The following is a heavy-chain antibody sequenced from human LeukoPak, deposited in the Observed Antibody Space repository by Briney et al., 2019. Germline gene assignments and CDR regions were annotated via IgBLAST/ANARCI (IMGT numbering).Heavy chain of an antibody. CDR3: AKDTVTGSRGAFDI. V-gene: IGHV3-9*03. D-gene: IGHD1-20*01. CDR1: GFTFDEYA. Sequence: GGSLRLSCAASGFTFDEYAMHWVRQAPGKGLEWVSGISWNSGSIGYADSVKGRFTISRDNAKNSLYLQMNSLRAEDMALYYCAKDTVTGSRGAFDIWGQGTMVTVSS. CDR2: ISWNSGSI. J-gene: IGHJ3*02.